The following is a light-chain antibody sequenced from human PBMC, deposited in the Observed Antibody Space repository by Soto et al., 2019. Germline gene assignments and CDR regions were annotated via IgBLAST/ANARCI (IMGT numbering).Light chain of an antibody. CDR2: DAS. V-gene: IGKV3-15*01. J-gene: IGKJ1*01. Sequence: EIVMTQSPATLSVSPGERATLSCRASQSVSINLAWYQQKPGQTPRLLIYDASTRATGIPARFSGSGSGTEFTLTISSLQSEDFAVYYCQQYNNWPETFGQGTKVDIK. CDR3: QQYNNWPET. CDR1: QSVSIN.